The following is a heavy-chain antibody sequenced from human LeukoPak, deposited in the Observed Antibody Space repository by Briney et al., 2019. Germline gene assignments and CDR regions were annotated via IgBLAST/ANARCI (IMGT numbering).Heavy chain of an antibody. CDR2: ISGSGGST. CDR1: GFTFSSYA. CDR3: AKGSIQLWFWDCDY. Sequence: GGSLRLSCAASGFTFSSYAMSWVRQPPGKGLEWVSAISGSGGSTYYADSVKGRFTISRDNSKNTLYLQMNSLRAEDTAVYYCAKGSIQLWFWDCDYWGQGTVVTVSS. V-gene: IGHV3-23*01. J-gene: IGHJ4*02. D-gene: IGHD5-18*01.